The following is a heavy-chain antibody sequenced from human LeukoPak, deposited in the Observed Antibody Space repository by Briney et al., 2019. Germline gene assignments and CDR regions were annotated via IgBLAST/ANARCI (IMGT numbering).Heavy chain of an antibody. J-gene: IGHJ3*02. V-gene: IGHV1-69*06. CDR3: ARGAHEIQLWEPSKDAFDI. D-gene: IGHD5-18*01. CDR2: IIPIFGTA. CDR1: GGTFSSYA. Sequence: ASVKVSCKASGGTFSSYAISWVRQAPGQGLEWMGGIIPIFGTANYAQKFQGRVTITADKSTSTAYMELSSLRSEDTAVYYCARGAHEIQLWEPSKDAFDIWGQGTMVTVSS.